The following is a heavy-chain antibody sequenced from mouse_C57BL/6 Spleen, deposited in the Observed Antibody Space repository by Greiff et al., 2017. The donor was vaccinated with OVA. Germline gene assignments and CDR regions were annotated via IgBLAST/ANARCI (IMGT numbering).Heavy chain of an antibody. V-gene: IGHV1-39*01. Sequence: EVQLQESGPELVKPGASVKISCKASGYSFTDYNMNWVKQSNGKSLEWIGVINPNYGTTSYNQKFKGKATLTVDQSSSTAYMQHNSLTSEESAVYYCAKKGTGSSWDIDVWGTGTTVTVSS. CDR3: AKKGTGSSWDIDV. D-gene: IGHD1-1*01. CDR1: GYSFTDYN. CDR2: INPNYGTT. J-gene: IGHJ1*03.